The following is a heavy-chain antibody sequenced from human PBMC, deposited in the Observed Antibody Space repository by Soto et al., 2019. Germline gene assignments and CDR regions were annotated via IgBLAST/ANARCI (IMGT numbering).Heavy chain of an antibody. CDR2: ISPANADK. CDR1: GYTFITSG. J-gene: IGHJ4*02. D-gene: IGHD3-22*01. V-gene: IGHV1-18*01. Sequence: QVELMQSGPEVKRPGTSVKVSCKASGYTFITSGINWVRQTPGQALEWVGWISPANADKKYAQKFQGRVTITADESTNTAYMELSSLRSEDTAMYYCARGGSGYVWFNEFWGQGTLVTVSS. CDR3: ARGGSGYVWFNEF.